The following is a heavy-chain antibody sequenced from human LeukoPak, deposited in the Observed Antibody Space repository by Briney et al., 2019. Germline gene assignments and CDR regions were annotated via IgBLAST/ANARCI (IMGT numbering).Heavy chain of an antibody. J-gene: IGHJ4*02. Sequence: GGSLRLSCAASGFTVSNNYMSWVRQAPGKGLEWVSVIYSGGSTYYADSVKGRFTISRDNSKNTLYLQMNSLRAEDTAVYYCARDRGGYSYGSFDYWGQGTLVTVSS. D-gene: IGHD5-18*01. V-gene: IGHV3-66*01. CDR3: ARDRGGYSYGSFDY. CDR1: GFTVSNNY. CDR2: IYSGGST.